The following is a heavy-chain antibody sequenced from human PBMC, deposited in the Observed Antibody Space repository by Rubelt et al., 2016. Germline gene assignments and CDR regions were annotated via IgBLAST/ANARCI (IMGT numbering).Heavy chain of an antibody. CDR2: IRSKAYSYTT. V-gene: IGHV3-49*03. Sequence: EVQLVESGGGLVQPGRSLRLSCTASGFTFGDYTMSWFRQAPGKGLEWVGRIRSKAYSYTTQYAASVKGRFPISRDDSKTPAYHQMKGLKTEETAVYYGARANYGDYEGVDYWGQGTLVTVSS. CDR3: ARANYGDYEGVDY. D-gene: IGHD4-17*01. J-gene: IGHJ4*02. CDR1: GFTFGDYT.